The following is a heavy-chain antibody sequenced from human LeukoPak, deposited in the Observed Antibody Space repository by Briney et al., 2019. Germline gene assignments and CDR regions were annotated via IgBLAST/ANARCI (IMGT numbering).Heavy chain of an antibody. Sequence: GGSLRLSCAASGFTFSDYYMTWIRQAPGKGLEWLSYISTSTIYTNYADSVKGGFSISRDNAKNSLYLQMNSLRAEDTAVYYCARGRTYYTLDSWGQGTLVTVSS. J-gene: IGHJ4*02. D-gene: IGHD3-3*01. CDR1: GFTFSDYY. V-gene: IGHV3-11*05. CDR3: ARGRTYYTLDS. CDR2: ISTSTIYT.